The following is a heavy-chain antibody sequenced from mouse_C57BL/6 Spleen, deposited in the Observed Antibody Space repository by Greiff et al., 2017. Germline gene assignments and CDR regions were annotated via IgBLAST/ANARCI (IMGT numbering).Heavy chain of an antibody. Sequence: QVQLQQPGAELVKPGASVKMSCKASGYTFTSYWITWVKQRPGQGLEWIGDIYPGSGSPNYNEKFKSKATLTVDTSSSTAYMQLSSLTSEDSAVYYCAREGDYYGSSYDFDYWGQGTTLTVSS. CDR3: AREGDYYGSSYDFDY. D-gene: IGHD1-1*01. CDR2: IYPGSGSP. CDR1: GYTFTSYW. J-gene: IGHJ2*01. V-gene: IGHV1-55*01.